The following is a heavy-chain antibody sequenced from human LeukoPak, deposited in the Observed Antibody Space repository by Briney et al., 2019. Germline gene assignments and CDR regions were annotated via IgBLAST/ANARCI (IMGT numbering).Heavy chain of an antibody. D-gene: IGHD3-3*01. CDR3: ARDLYDFWSGQRGFDY. J-gene: IGHJ4*02. CDR1: GFTFSTYA. V-gene: IGHV3-21*01. Sequence: GGSLRLSCAASGFTFSTYAMNWVRQAPGEGLEWVSSIGGSSTSLYYADSLKGRFTISRDNAKNSLYLQLNSLRAEDTAVYYCARDLYDFWSGQRGFDYWGQGTLVTVSS. CDR2: IGGSSTSL.